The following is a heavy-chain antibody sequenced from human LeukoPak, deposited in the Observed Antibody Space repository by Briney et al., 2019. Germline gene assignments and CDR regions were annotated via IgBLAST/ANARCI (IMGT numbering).Heavy chain of an antibody. V-gene: IGHV1-46*01. CDR3: ARQPSLGLYDY. CDR1: GYPFTTYH. J-gene: IGHJ4*02. Sequence: ASVKVSCKASGYPFTTYHVHWLRQAPGQGPEWMGIINPSGGSTSYAQNFQGRVTITRDTSATTAYMELSSLRAEDTAVYYCARQPSLGLYDYWGQGILVTVSS. CDR2: INPSGGST. D-gene: IGHD3/OR15-3a*01.